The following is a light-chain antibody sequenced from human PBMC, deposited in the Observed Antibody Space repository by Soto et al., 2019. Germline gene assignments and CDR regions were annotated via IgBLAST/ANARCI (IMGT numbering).Light chain of an antibody. CDR2: DAS. J-gene: IGKJ2*01. V-gene: IGKV3D-20*01. Sequence: EIVLTQSPATLSLSPGERATLSCGASQSVSRSYLAWYQQKPGLAPRLLIYDASSRATGIPDRFSGSGSGTDFTLTISRLEPEDFAVSYCQQYGSSPYTFGQGTKLEIK. CDR3: QQYGSSPYT. CDR1: QSVSRSY.